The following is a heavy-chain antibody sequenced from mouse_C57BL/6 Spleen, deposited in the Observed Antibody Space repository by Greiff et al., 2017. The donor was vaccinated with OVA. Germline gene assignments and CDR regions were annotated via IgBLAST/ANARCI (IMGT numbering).Heavy chain of an antibody. CDR2: IDPNSGGT. CDR3: ARMGIYYDYDSDD. V-gene: IGHV1-72*01. Sequence: QVQLQQPGAELVKPGASVKLSCKASGYTFTSYWMHWVKQRPGRGLEWIGRIDPNSGGTKYNEKFKSKATLTVDKPSSTAYMQLSSRTSEDSAVYYCARMGIYYDYDSDDWGQGTTLTVSS. D-gene: IGHD2-4*01. CDR1: GYTFTSYW. J-gene: IGHJ2*01.